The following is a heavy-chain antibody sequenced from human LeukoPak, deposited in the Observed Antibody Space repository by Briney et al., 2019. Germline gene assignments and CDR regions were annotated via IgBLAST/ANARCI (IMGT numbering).Heavy chain of an antibody. CDR2: ISYTGST. Sequence: SETLSLTCSVSGGSMSNNYWGWIRQPPGRGLEWIGYISYTGSTSYTPSLKSRVSIFLETPRNQFSLEVSSVIAADTAVYYCAGRQSANHDNGYYTGGFYYMDVWGKGTTVTVSS. J-gene: IGHJ6*03. V-gene: IGHV4-59*08. D-gene: IGHD4-17*01. CDR1: GGSMSNNY. CDR3: AGRQSANHDNGYYTGGFYYMDV.